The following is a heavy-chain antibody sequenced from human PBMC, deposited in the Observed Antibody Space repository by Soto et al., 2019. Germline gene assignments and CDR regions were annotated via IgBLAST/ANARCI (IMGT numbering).Heavy chain of an antibody. CDR1: GVTFTSYA. D-gene: IGHD1-1*01. CDR3: AREGTDC. J-gene: IGHJ4*02. CDR2: INAGNGNT. V-gene: IGHV1-3*01. Sequence: QVQLVQSGAEVNKPGASVKVSCKASGVTFTSYAMHWVRHAPGQRLERMGRINAGNGNTKYSQRFQGRVTITRDTSASTADMELSSLRSEDTAVYYCAREGTDCWCQGTVVTVSS.